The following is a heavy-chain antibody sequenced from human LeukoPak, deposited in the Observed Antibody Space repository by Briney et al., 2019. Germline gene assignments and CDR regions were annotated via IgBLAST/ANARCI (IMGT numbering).Heavy chain of an antibody. V-gene: IGHV4-59*01. D-gene: IGHD6-19*01. CDR3: ARTEAVAGSFDY. J-gene: IGHJ4*02. CDR1: GGSMSTLY. CDR2: IYYSGST. Sequence: SETLSLTCTVSGGSMSTLYWSWTRQPAGKGLEWIGYIYYSGSTNYNPSLKSRDTISVDTSKNQFSLKLSSVTAADTAVYYCARTEAVAGSFDYWGQGTLVTVSS.